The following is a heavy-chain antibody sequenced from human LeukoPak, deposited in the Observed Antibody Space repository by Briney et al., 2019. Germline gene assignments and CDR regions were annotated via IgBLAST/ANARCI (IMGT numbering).Heavy chain of an antibody. V-gene: IGHV3-73*01. Sequence: PGGSLRLSCADSGFTFSSYWMSWVRQASGKGLEWVGRIRSTANGYATAYAASVKGRFTISRDDSKNTAYLQMDSLKTEDTAVYYCTGNYYGSGGYADFDYWGQGTLVTVSS. CDR3: TGNYYGSGGYADFDY. CDR2: IRSTANGYAT. CDR1: GFTFSSYW. D-gene: IGHD3-10*01. J-gene: IGHJ4*02.